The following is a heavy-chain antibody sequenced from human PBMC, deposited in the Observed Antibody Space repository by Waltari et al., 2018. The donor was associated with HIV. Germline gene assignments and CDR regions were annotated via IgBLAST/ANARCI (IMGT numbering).Heavy chain of an antibody. CDR2: IWYDGTKK. CDR1: GLPFCSYA. D-gene: IGHD3-3*01. CDR3: ASGEEAPLGY. Sequence: QVQLVEAGGGVVQPGRSLRLSCAASGLPFCSYAMPWVRQAPGKGLEWVAVIWYDGTKKYYADSVKGRFTISRDNSKNMLFLQMNSLRVEDMAVYYCASGEEAPLGYWGQGTLVTVSS. V-gene: IGHV3-33*01. J-gene: IGHJ4*02.